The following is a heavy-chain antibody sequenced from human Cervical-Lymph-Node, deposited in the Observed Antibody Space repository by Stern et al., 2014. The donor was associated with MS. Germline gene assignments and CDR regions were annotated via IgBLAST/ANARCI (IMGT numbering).Heavy chain of an antibody. J-gene: IGHJ5*01. CDR2: FSTRGST. CDR1: GDSISSGNYY. Sequence: QVQLQESGPGLVKPSQTLSLTCTVSGDSISSGNYYWTWIRQPAGKGLEWIGRFSTRGSTHYHPSLKRRAPISVDTSPNPFSPHRTSVTAADTAVYYCARVSGSYFRFDPWGQGTLVTVSA. D-gene: IGHD1-26*01. V-gene: IGHV4-61*02. CDR3: ARVSGSYFRFDP.